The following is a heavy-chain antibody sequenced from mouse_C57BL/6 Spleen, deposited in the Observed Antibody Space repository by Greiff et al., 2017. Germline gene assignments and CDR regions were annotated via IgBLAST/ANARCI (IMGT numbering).Heavy chain of an antibody. J-gene: IGHJ2*01. CDR1: GFTFSSYT. CDR3: ARLQSYFDY. Sequence: EVNLVESGGGLVKPGGSLKLSCAASGFTFSSYTMSWVRQTPEKRLEWVATISGGGGNTYYPDSVKGRFTISRDNAKNTLYLQMSSLRSEDTALYYCARLQSYFDYWGQGTTLTVSS. CDR2: ISGGGGNT. V-gene: IGHV5-9*01.